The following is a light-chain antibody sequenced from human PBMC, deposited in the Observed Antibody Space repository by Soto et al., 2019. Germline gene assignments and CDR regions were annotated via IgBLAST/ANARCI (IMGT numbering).Light chain of an antibody. CDR1: QSVSSSY. Sequence: EIVLTQSPGTLSLSPGERATLSCRASQSVSSSYLAWYQQKPGQAPRLLIHGASSRATGIPDRFSSSGSGTNFTLPISRLEPEDFAVYYCQQYGSSPPITFGQGTRLDIK. J-gene: IGKJ5*01. CDR3: QQYGSSPPIT. CDR2: GAS. V-gene: IGKV3-20*01.